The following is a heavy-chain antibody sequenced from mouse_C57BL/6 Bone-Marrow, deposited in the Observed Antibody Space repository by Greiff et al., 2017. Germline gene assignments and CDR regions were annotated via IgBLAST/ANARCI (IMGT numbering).Heavy chain of an antibody. J-gene: IGHJ3*01. D-gene: IGHD1-1*01. CDR1: GYTFTSYW. Sequence: QVQLQQPGAELVKPGASVQLSCKASGYTFTSYWMHWVKQRPGQGLEWIGMIHPNSGSTNYNEKFKSKATLTVDKSPSTAYMQLSSLTSEDAAVYYCARIDYYGSSSWCAYWGQGTLVTVSA. V-gene: IGHV1-64*01. CDR2: IHPNSGST. CDR3: ARIDYYGSSSWCAY.